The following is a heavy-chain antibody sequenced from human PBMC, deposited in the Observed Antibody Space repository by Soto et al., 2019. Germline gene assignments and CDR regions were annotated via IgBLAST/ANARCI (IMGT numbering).Heavy chain of an antibody. Sequence: ASVKVSCKASGYTFTGYYMHWVRQAPGQGLEWMGWINPNSGGTNYAQKFQGWVTMTRDTSISTAYMELSRLRSDDTAVYYCARDYSSLPSHYYYGMDVWGQGTTVTVSS. CDR2: INPNSGGT. CDR3: ARDYSSLPSHYYYGMDV. J-gene: IGHJ6*02. CDR1: GYTFTGYY. V-gene: IGHV1-2*04. D-gene: IGHD6-6*01.